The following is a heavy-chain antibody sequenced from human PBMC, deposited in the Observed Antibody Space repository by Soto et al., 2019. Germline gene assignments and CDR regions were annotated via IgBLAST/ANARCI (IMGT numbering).Heavy chain of an antibody. CDR2: IVAGNGKT. CDR1: GFTFTSSA. D-gene: IGHD6-13*01. J-gene: IGHJ4*02. V-gene: IGHV1-58*02. CDR3: ATDLTAAAGY. Sequence: SVKVSCKASGFTFTSSAMQWVRQARGKRLEWMGWIVAGNGKTNYAQKFQDRVTMTKDISTDTAYMELSSLRSEDTAVYYCATDLTAAAGYWGQGTLVTVSS.